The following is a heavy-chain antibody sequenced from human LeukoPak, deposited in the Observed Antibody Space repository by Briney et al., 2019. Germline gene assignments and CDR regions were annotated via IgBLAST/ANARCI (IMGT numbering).Heavy chain of an antibody. J-gene: IGHJ6*03. CDR3: ARDPYSGSYGADYYYYMDV. D-gene: IGHD1-26*01. V-gene: IGHV3-30*14. Sequence: GGSLRLSCAASGFTFSSYAMHGVRQAPGKGREWVAVISYDGSNKYYADSVKGRFTISRDNAKSSLYLQMNSLRAEDTAVYYCARDPYSGSYGADYYYYMDVWGKGTTVTISS. CDR2: ISYDGSNK. CDR1: GFTFSSYA.